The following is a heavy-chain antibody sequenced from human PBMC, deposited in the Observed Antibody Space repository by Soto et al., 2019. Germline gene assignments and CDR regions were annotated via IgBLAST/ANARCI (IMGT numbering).Heavy chain of an antibody. CDR3: AHRVLRTVFGLVTTTAIYFDF. CDR1: GFSLTTSGVG. V-gene: IGHV2-5*02. D-gene: IGHD3-3*01. Sequence: QITLNESGPTVVRPTETLTLTCRFSGFSLTTSGVGVGWIRQSPGKAPEWLALIYWDVDKRYSASLKSRLTSPKDTSKNQVVLTVSDLDPTDTATYYCAHRVLRTVFGLVTTTAIYFDFWGQGTPVAVSS. CDR2: IYWDVDK. J-gene: IGHJ4*02.